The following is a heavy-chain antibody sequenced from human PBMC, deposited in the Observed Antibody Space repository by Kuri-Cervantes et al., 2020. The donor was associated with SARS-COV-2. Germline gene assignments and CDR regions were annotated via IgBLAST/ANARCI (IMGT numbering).Heavy chain of an antibody. Sequence: GGSLRLSCAASGFTFSSYSMNWVRQAPGKGLEWVSSISSSSSYIYYADSVKSRFTISRDNAKNSLYLQMNSLRAEDTAVYYCARGGYSSSWYSDYWGQGTLVTVSS. D-gene: IGHD6-13*01. CDR2: ISSSSSYI. V-gene: IGHV3-21*01. J-gene: IGHJ4*02. CDR3: ARGGYSSSWYSDY. CDR1: GFTFSSYS.